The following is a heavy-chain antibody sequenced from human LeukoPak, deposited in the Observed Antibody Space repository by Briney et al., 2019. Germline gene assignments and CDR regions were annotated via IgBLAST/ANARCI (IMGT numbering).Heavy chain of an antibody. CDR3: ARDRILGIQLWLLLDY. CDR1: GFTFSSYA. J-gene: IGHJ4*02. V-gene: IGHV3-30*04. D-gene: IGHD5-18*01. Sequence: PGGSLRLSCAASGFTFSSYAMHWVRQAPGKGLEWVAVISYDGSNKYYADSVKGRFTISRDNSKNTLYLQMNSLRAEDTAVYYCARDRILGIQLWLLLDYWGQGTLVTVSS. CDR2: ISYDGSNK.